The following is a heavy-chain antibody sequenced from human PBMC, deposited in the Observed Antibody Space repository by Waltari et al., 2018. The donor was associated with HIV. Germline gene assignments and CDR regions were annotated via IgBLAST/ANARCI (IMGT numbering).Heavy chain of an antibody. CDR2: VIYDESNE. J-gene: IGHJ5*02. CDR3: ATNSGSYRQGWFDP. CDR1: GFSFSDHA. V-gene: IGHV3-30*01. D-gene: IGHD1-26*01. Sequence: QVQLVESGGGVVPPGTSLTLSCAASGFSFSDHAMHWVCQPPGKGLEWVAGVIYDESNEDYADAGTGRFTVSRDNSKNTLYLQMDSLGPEDTAVYYCATNSGSYRQGWFDPWGQGTQVTVSS.